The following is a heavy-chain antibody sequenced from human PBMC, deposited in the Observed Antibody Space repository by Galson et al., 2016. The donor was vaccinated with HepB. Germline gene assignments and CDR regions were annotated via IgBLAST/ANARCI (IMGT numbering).Heavy chain of an antibody. J-gene: IGHJ4*02. CDR2: INSNAEST. Sequence: SLRLSCAASGFIFNTHAMSWVRQAPGKGLEWVSTINSNAESTYYVDSVTGRFTISRDNSKSTLYLEMEGLRAEDTAIYYCVKDSGQYFVGGTWGQGTLVTVSS. CDR1: GFIFNTHA. D-gene: IGHD2/OR15-2a*01. V-gene: IGHV3-23*01. CDR3: VKDSGQYFVGGT.